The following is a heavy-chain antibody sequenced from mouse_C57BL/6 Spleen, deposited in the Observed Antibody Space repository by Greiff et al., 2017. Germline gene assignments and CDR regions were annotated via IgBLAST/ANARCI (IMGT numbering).Heavy chain of an antibody. D-gene: IGHD1-1*01. CDR1: GYSITSGYY. J-gene: IGHJ2*01. Sequence: EVKLVESGPGLVKPSQSLSLTCSVTGYSITSGYYWNWIRQFPGNKLEWMGYISYDGSNNYNPSLKNRISITRDTSKNQFFLKLNSVTTEDTATYYCAREEKTVVDYFDYWGQGTTLTVSS. V-gene: IGHV3-6*01. CDR3: AREEKTVVDYFDY. CDR2: ISYDGSN.